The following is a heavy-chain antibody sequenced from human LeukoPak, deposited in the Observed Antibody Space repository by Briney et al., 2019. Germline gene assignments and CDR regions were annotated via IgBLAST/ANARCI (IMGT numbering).Heavy chain of an antibody. V-gene: IGHV3-23*01. CDR1: GFAFARFA. J-gene: IGHJ4*02. D-gene: IGHD5-12*01. CDR2: VSYVRATT. CDR3: AREDLRYGYDYDY. Sequence: GGSLRLSRADSGFAFARFAMSRVPHAPGEGLEWVSAVSYVRATTYYADSVKGRFTISRDSANNTLYLQMSSLRAEDTALYYCAREDLRYGYDYDYWGQGTLVTVSS.